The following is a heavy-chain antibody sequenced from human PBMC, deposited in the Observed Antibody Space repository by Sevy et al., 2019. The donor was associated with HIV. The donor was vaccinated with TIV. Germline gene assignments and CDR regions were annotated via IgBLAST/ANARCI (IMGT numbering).Heavy chain of an antibody. D-gene: IGHD2-8*01. CDR3: ARVAVEYCTNDCYHRFDH. CDR2: ISYDGNYK. J-gene: IGHJ4*02. V-gene: IGHV3-30*04. CDR1: GFTFPIYS. Sequence: GGSLRLSCVASGFTFPIYSVLWVRQAPGKGLEWLTLISYDGNYKYYADSVKGRFTISRDNSNNILSLQMSSLRVEDPALYFCARVAVEYCTNDCYHRFDHWGLGTLVTVSS.